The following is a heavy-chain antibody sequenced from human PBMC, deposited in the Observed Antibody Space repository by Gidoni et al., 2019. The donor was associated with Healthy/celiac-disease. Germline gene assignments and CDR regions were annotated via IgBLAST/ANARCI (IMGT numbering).Heavy chain of an antibody. Sequence: QVQLVESVGGVVQPGRSLRLSCAASGFTFSSYGMHWVRQAPGKGLEWVAVIWYDGSNKYYADSVKGRFTISRDNSKNTLYLQMNSLRAEDTAVYYCAREGVRDSSGYYVDYWGQGTLVTVSS. CDR2: IWYDGSNK. V-gene: IGHV3-33*01. CDR3: AREGVRDSSGYYVDY. J-gene: IGHJ4*02. D-gene: IGHD3-22*01. CDR1: GFTFSSYG.